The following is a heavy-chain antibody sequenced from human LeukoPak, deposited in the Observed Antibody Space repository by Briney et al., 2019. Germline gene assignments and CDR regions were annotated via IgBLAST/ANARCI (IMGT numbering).Heavy chain of an antibody. CDR2: ISFDGGDK. J-gene: IGHJ5*02. D-gene: IGHD2-21*02. CDR1: GLTFSNYG. CDR3: AKGSYSYCGGDCYLREWFDP. V-gene: IGHV3-30*18. Sequence: GGSLRLSCAVSGLTFSNYGMHWVRQAPGKGLEWVGVISFDGGDKYYGDSVKGRFTISRDNSKNTLYLQMNSLRAEDTAVYYCAKGSYSYCGGDCYLREWFDPWGQGTLVTVSS.